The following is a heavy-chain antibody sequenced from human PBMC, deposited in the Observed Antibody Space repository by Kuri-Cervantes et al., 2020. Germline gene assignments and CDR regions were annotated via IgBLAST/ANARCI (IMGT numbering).Heavy chain of an antibody. CDR2: INPSGST. V-gene: IGHV4-38-2*01. D-gene: IGHD4-23*01. Sequence: SETLSLTCAVSGYSISSDYYWSWIRQPPGKGLEWIGEINPSGSTNYNPSLKSRVTISVDTSKNQFSLKLSSVTAADTAVYYCARHDYGGNLKLGPDDALDIWGQGTMVTVSS. CDR3: ARHDYGGNLKLGPDDALDI. J-gene: IGHJ3*02. CDR1: GYSISSDYY.